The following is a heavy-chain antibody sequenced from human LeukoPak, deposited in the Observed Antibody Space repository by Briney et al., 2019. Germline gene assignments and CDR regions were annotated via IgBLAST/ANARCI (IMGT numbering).Heavy chain of an antibody. J-gene: IGHJ1*01. D-gene: IGHD3-10*01. V-gene: IGHV3-66*01. CDR2: LYSGGST. Sequence: GGSLRLSCAASGFTVSSNYMSCVRQAPGKGLEWVSILYSGGSTYYADSVRGRLTISRDNSKNTVYLQMNSLRAEDTAVYYCASPGGVRGYFPHWGQGTLVTVSS. CDR3: ASPGGVRGYFPH. CDR1: GFTVSSNY.